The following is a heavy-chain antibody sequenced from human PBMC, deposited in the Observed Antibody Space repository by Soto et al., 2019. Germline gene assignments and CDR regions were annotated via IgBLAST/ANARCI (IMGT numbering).Heavy chain of an antibody. Sequence: ETLSLTWTFSGVSTTSGGYCLDWISPPPGKGLEWIGTVHSTGGTYYSPSLRSRVTISVDTSKNLFSLKMTSASATDTAVYFCAKREDSSRFGGLDIWGQGTAVPVS. CDR1: GVSTTSGGYC. D-gene: IGHD3-3*01. CDR3: AKREDSSRFGGLDI. V-gene: IGHV4-39*01. CDR2: VHSTGGT. J-gene: IGHJ6*02.